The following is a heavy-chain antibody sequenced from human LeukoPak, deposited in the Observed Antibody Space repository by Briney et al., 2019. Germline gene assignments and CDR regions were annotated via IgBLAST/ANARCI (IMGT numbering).Heavy chain of an antibody. CDR3: VRERIYYSDLAYKERENFDP. V-gene: IGHV3-74*01. CDR2: LNEDGSTA. Sequence: QPGGSLGLSCAASGFTFSLYWMHWVRQGPGKGLMWVSRLNEDGSTADYADSVKGRFTMSRDNAKGKVFLEMRGLTVEDTAIYFCVRERIYYSDLAYKERENFDPWGRGTLVTVSS. CDR1: GFTFSLYW. J-gene: IGHJ5*02. D-gene: IGHD1-26*01.